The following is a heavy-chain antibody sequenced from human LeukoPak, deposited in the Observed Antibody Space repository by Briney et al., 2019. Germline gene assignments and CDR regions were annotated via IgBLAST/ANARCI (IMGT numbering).Heavy chain of an antibody. J-gene: IGHJ6*03. CDR1: GFTFSSYW. CDR3: ARIHRGNVVYRDV. D-gene: IGHD2-15*01. V-gene: IGHV3-74*01. CDR2: INSDGFST. Sequence: GGSLTLSCAASGFTFSSYWMHWVRHAPGEGLVWVSRINSDGFSTSYADSVRGRSTIYRNNAKHTLYLQINCLSAEHTAGKYCARIHRGNVVYRDVWGKGTTVTVSS.